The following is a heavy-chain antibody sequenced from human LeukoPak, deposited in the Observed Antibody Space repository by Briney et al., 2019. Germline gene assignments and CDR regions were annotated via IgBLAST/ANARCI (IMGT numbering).Heavy chain of an antibody. J-gene: IGHJ4*02. CDR1: GYTFTTYD. V-gene: IGHV1-18*01. Sequence: GASVKVSCKASGYTFTTYDTTWVRQAPGQGLEWMGWISAYNGNTNYAQKLQGRVTMTTDTSTSTAYMELRSLRSDDTAVYYCARGRTVTSDYWGQGTLVTVSS. CDR2: ISAYNGNT. D-gene: IGHD4-17*01. CDR3: ARGRTVTSDY.